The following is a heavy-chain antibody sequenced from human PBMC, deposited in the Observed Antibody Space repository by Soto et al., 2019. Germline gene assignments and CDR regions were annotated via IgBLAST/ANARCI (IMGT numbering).Heavy chain of an antibody. Sequence: ASVKVSCKPPGYTSTSYDITWVRQATGQGLEWMGWMNPKIGNPGYAQKFQGRVTMTRNTSIGTAYMELSSLRSEDTAVYYCARSRSSRGWYSPRYRPNFNYWGKVNLVTFCS. J-gene: IGHJ4*02. D-gene: IGHD6-19*01. CDR2: MNPKIGNP. V-gene: IGHV1-8*01. CDR3: ARSRSSRGWYSPRYRPNFNY. CDR1: GYTSTSYD.